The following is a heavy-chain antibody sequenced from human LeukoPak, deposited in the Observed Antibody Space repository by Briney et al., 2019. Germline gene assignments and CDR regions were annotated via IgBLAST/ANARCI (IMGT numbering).Heavy chain of an antibody. Sequence: GGSLRLSCRASRFSFSDYDMHWVRQAPGKGLEWVAVISSDGSRKHYGDSVKGRFTISRDNSESTLFLQMNSLRTDDTSVYFCAKYAYNWNAPDGFDMWGQGTMVIVSS. CDR2: ISSDGSRK. CDR3: AKYAYNWNAPDGFDM. V-gene: IGHV3-30*18. J-gene: IGHJ3*02. CDR1: RFSFSDYD. D-gene: IGHD1-1*01.